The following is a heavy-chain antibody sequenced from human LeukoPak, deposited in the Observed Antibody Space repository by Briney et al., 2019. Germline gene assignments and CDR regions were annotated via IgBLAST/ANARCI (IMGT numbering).Heavy chain of an antibody. CDR3: LFVGATLDY. V-gene: IGHV3-30-3*01. D-gene: IGHD1-26*01. J-gene: IGHJ4*02. CDR1: GFTFSSYA. CDR2: ISYDGSNK. Sequence: PGGSLRLSCAASGFTFSSYAMSWVRQAPGKGLEWVAVISYDGSNKYYADSVKGRFTISRDNSKNTLYLQMNSLRAEDTAVYYCLFVGATLDYWGQGTLVTVSS.